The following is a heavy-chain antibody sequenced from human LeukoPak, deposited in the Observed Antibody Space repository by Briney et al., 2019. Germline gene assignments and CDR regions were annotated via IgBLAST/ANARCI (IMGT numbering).Heavy chain of an antibody. V-gene: IGHV4-34*01. CDR2: INHSGST. CDR1: GGSFSGYY. D-gene: IGHD2-2*01. J-gene: IGHJ4*02. CDR3: ARHGAVYCSSTSCYEDY. Sequence: SETLSLTCAVYGGSFSGYYWSWIRQPPGKGLEWIGEINHSGSTNYNPSLKSRVTISVDTSKSQFSLKLSSVTAADTAVYYCARHGAVYCSSTSCYEDYWGQGTLVTVSS.